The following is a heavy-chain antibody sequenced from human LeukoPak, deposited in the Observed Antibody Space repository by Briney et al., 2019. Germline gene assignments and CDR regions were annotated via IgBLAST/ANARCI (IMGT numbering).Heavy chain of an antibody. CDR3: ASYLYWWCDLGY. J-gene: IGHJ4*02. Sequence: PGGSLRLSCAASGFTFSDYWMTWVRQAPGKGLEWVANIKPDGSEKYYVDSVRGRFTISRDNAKNSLYLQMNSLRAGDTAVYYCASYLYWWCDLGYWGQGTLVTVSS. CDR1: GFTFSDYW. CDR2: IKPDGSEK. V-gene: IGHV3-7*01. D-gene: IGHD2-8*02.